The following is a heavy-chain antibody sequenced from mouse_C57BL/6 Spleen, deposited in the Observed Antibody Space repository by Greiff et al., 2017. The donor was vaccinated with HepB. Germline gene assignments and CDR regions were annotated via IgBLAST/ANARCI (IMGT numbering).Heavy chain of an antibody. CDR3: AREIYYYGSSYVEMDY. CDR1: GYAFTNYL. D-gene: IGHD1-1*01. V-gene: IGHV1-54*01. Sequence: VQLQQSGAELVRPGTSVKVSCKASGYAFTNYLIEWVKQRPGQGLEWIGVINPGSGGTNYTEKCKGKATLTADKPSSTAYMQLSSLTSEDSAVYFCAREIYYYGSSYVEMDYWGQGTSVTVSS. J-gene: IGHJ4*01. CDR2: INPGSGGT.